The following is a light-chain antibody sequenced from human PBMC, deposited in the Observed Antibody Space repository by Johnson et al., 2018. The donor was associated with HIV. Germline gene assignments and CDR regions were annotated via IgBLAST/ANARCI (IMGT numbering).Light chain of an antibody. J-gene: IGLJ1*01. CDR1: YSNIEHNY. CDR2: GTT. Sequence: QSVLTQPPSVSAAAGQKVTISCSGTYSNIEHNYVSWYQQLPVTAPKLLIYGTTKRPSGIPDRFSGSKSGTSATLGITGLQAGAEADYFCVTWDNSLDAYVFGTGTRVAVL. V-gene: IGLV1-51*01. CDR3: VTWDNSLDAYV.